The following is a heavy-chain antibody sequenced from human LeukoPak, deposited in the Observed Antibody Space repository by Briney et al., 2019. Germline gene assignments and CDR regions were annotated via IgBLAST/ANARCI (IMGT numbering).Heavy chain of an antibody. CDR1: GGSISSYY. V-gene: IGHV4-59*08. D-gene: IGHD1-26*01. CDR3: ARRASGTYSYYFDS. CDR2: IYYSGST. Sequence: SETLSLTCTVSGGSISSYYWTWIRQSPGKGLEWIGYIYYSGSTNYNPSLKSRVTISVDTSKNQFSLKLTSVTAADTALYYCARRASGTYSYYFDSWGQGTLVTVSS. J-gene: IGHJ4*02.